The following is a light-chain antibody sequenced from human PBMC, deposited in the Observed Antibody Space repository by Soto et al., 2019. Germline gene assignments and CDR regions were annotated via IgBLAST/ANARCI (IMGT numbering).Light chain of an antibody. CDR3: QQRSNWPTWT. CDR1: QSVSSY. Sequence: EIVWTQSPATLSLSPGERATLSCRASQSVSSYLAWYQQKPGQAPRLLIYDASNRATGIPARFSGSGSGTDFTLTISSLEPEDFAVYYCQQRSNWPTWTFGQGTK. V-gene: IGKV3-11*01. CDR2: DAS. J-gene: IGKJ1*01.